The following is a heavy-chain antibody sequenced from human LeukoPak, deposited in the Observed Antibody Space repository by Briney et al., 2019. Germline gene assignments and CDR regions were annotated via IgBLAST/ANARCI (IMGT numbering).Heavy chain of an antibody. J-gene: IGHJ4*02. Sequence: GGSLRLSCAASGFTFDDYGMSWVRQAPGKGLEWVSGINWNGGSTGYADSVKGRFTISRDNAKNSLYLQMNSLRAEDTALYYCARLYCTSTISYLDYWGQATLVTVSS. CDR3: ARLYCTSTISYLDY. D-gene: IGHD2-2*01. V-gene: IGHV3-20*04. CDR1: GFTFDDYG. CDR2: INWNGGST.